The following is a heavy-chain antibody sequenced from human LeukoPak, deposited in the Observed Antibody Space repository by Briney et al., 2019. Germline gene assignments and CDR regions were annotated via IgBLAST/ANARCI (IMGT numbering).Heavy chain of an antibody. J-gene: IGHJ4*02. V-gene: IGHV3-74*01. Sequence: GGPLRLSCAASGFTFSTYWMHWVRQAPGKGLVWVSRINSDGSDTTYADSVKGRFTISRDNAKNTVYLQMNSLRAEDTAVYYCARGTFGDFNWGPGTLVSVSS. D-gene: IGHD4-17*01. CDR2: INSDGSDT. CDR3: ARGTFGDFN. CDR1: GFTFSTYW.